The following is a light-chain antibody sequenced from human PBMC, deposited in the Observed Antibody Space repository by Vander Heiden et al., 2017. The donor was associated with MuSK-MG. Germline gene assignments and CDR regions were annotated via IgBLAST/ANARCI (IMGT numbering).Light chain of an antibody. Sequence: DIQMTQSPSSLSASVGDRVTITCQASQDISNYLNWYQQKPGKAPKLLIYDASNLETGVPSRFSGSGSGTDFTFTISSLQPEDIATYYCQQYDNLRQVFGPGTRVDIK. J-gene: IGKJ3*01. CDR1: QDISNY. V-gene: IGKV1-33*01. CDR3: QQYDNLRQV. CDR2: DAS.